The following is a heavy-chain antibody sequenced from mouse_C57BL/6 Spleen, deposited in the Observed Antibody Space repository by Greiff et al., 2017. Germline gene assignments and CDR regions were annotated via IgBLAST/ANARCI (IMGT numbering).Heavy chain of an antibody. J-gene: IGHJ3*01. V-gene: IGHV5-2*03. CDR3: ARRALYGPCAY. Sequence: EVKLVESGGGLVQPGASLKLSCESNEYEFPSHDMSWVRKTPEKRLELVAAINSYGGSTYYPDTMERRFIISRDNTKTTLYLQMSSLRSEDTALYYCARRALYGPCAYWGQGTLVTVSA. CDR2: INSYGGST. D-gene: IGHD1-1*02. CDR1: EYEFPSHD.